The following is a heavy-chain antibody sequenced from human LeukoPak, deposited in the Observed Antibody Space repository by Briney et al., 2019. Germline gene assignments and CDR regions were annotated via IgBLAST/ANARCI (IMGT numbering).Heavy chain of an antibody. CDR2: IHPEGNEK. V-gene: IGHV3-7*04. Sequence: PGGSLRLSCAVSGFSFTNFWMSWVRQAPGRGLEWVANIHPEGNEKYHVESGKGRFTISIDNTKNLLFLQMNGLRVEDTAVYYCARGVAFSGDHWGQGTLVTVSS. J-gene: IGHJ4*02. CDR3: ARGVAFSGDH. CDR1: GFSFTNFW.